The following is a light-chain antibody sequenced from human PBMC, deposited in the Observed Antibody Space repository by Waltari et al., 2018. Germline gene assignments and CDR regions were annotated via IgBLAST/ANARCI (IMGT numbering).Light chain of an antibody. V-gene: IGLV3-21*02. CDR3: QVWDSSSDHYV. CDR1: NIGSKS. Sequence: SYVLTQPPSVSVAPGQTARITCGGNNIGSKSVNWYQQKPGQAPVLVVYDDSDRPPGIPERFSGSNSGNTATLTISRVEAGDEADYYCQVWDSSSDHYVFGTGTKVTVL. J-gene: IGLJ1*01. CDR2: DDS.